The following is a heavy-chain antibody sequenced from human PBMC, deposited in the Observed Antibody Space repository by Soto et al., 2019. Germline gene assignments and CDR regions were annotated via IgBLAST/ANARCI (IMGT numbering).Heavy chain of an antibody. D-gene: IGHD6-19*01. CDR1: GGSFSSGNW. CDR3: ARLASVEMAALSYCWHFDL. V-gene: IGHV4-4*02. Sequence: QVLLQESGPGLLQPSGTLSLTCAVSGGSFSSGNWWRWVRQPPGKGLEWIGEIFHSGSTNYNPSRKIRVTISVDKSKSQFSLRLNSLTAADTAVYYCARLASVEMAALSYCWHFDLWGRGTLVPVSS. J-gene: IGHJ2*01. CDR2: IFHSGST.